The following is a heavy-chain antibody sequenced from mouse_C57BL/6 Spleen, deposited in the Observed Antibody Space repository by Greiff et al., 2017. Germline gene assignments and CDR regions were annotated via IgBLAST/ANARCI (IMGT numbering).Heavy chain of an antibody. J-gene: IGHJ2*01. Sequence: VKLMESGAELVRPGASVTLSCKASGYTFTDYEMHWVKQTPVHGLEWIGAIDPETGGTAYNQKFKGKAILTADKSSSTAYMELRSLTSEDSAVYYCTREGIYPLDYWGQGTTLTVSS. D-gene: IGHD1-3*01. CDR1: GYTFTDYE. CDR2: IDPETGGT. CDR3: TREGIYPLDY. V-gene: IGHV1-15*01.